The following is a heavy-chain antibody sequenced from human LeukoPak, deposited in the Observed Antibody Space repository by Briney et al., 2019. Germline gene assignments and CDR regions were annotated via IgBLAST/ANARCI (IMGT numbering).Heavy chain of an antibody. J-gene: IGHJ4*02. D-gene: IGHD4-17*01. CDR3: ARDLSTV. CDR2: IKEDGSEK. CDR1: GFTFSSSL. V-gene: IGHV3-7*04. Sequence: GGSLRLSCAASGFTFSSSLMSWVRQAPGKGLEWVAYIKEDGSEKYYVDSVKGRFTISRDNAKNSLYLQMNSLRAEDTAVYYCARDLSTVGGQGTLVTVSS.